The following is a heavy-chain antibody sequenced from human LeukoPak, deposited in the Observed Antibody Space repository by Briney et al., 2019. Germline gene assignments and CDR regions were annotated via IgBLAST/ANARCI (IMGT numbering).Heavy chain of an antibody. CDR3: ARDDGGTVTTLLDY. CDR1: GFTFSSYA. V-gene: IGHV3-30-3*01. Sequence: GGSLRLSCAASGFTFSSYAMHWVRQAPGKGLEWVAVISYDGSNKYYADSVKGRFTISRDNSKNTLYLQMNSLRAEDTAVYYCARDDGGTVTTLLDYWGRGTLVTVSS. D-gene: IGHD4-17*01. J-gene: IGHJ4*02. CDR2: ISYDGSNK.